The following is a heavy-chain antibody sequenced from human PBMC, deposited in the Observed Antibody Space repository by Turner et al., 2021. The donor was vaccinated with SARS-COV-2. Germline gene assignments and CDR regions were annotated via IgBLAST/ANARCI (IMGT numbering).Heavy chain of an antibody. V-gene: IGHV3-30-3*01. CDR1: GFTFSSYA. J-gene: IGHJ6*02. CDR2: ISYDGSNK. D-gene: IGHD5-12*01. CDR3: ARDGGGIVATMGTIDYYYYAMDV. Sequence: QVQRVESGGGVVQPGRSLRLSCSASGFTFSSYAMHWVRQAPGKGLEWVAVISYDGSNKYYADSVKGRFTISRDNSKNTLYLQMNSLRAEDTAVYYCARDGGGIVATMGTIDYYYYAMDVWGQGTTVTVSS.